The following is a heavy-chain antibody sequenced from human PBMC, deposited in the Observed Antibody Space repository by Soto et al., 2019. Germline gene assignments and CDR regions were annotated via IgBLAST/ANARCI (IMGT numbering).Heavy chain of an antibody. CDR3: ARSDPQLWDLDY. J-gene: IGHJ4*02. CDR2: ISYDGSNK. CDR1: GFTFSSYA. Sequence: PVGSLRLSCAASGFTFSSYAMHWVRQAPGKGLEWVAVISYDGSNKYYADSVKGRFTISRDNSKNTLYLQMNSLRAEDTAVYYCARSDPQLWDLDYWGQGTLVTVSS. V-gene: IGHV3-30-3*01. D-gene: IGHD5-18*01.